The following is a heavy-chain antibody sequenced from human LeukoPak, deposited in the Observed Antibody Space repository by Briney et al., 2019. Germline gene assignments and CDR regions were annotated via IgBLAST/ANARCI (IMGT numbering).Heavy chain of an antibody. J-gene: IGHJ5*02. D-gene: IGHD3-22*01. CDR1: GYTFTDYR. CDR3: ATDWTAYDSSGYNWFDP. Sequence: ASVKVSCKVSGYTFTDYRMHWVQQAPGKGLEWMGLVDREDGETIYAEKFQGRVTITADTSTDTAYKEMSSLRSEDTAVYYCATDWTAYDSSGYNWFDPWGQGTLVTVSS. V-gene: IGHV1-69-2*01. CDR2: VDREDGET.